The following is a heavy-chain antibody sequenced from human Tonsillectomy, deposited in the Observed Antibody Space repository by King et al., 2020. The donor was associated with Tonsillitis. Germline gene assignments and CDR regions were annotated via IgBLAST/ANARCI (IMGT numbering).Heavy chain of an antibody. Sequence: VQLVESGGGLVQPGGSLRLSCAASGFTFSSYAMSWVRQAPGKGLEWVSAISGSGGSTYYADSVKGRFTISRDNTKNTLYLQMNRLRAEDTAVYYCAKDDYYDSSGQLRDYWGQGTLVTVSS. CDR2: ISGSGGST. J-gene: IGHJ4*02. V-gene: IGHV3-23*04. CDR1: GFTFSSYA. CDR3: AKDDYYDSSGQLRDY. D-gene: IGHD3-22*01.